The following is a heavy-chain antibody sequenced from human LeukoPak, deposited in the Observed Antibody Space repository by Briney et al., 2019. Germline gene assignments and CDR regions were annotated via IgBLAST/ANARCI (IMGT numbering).Heavy chain of an antibody. Sequence: ASVRVSCKASGYTFTNYDINWVRRATGQGLEWMGWMNPNSGNTGYAQKFQGRVTMTRSTSISTAYMELSSLTSEDTAVYYCARVSLGYCSGGTCYFQDHWGQGTLVTVSS. CDR1: GYTFTNYD. D-gene: IGHD2-15*01. CDR3: ARVSLGYCSGGTCYFQDH. CDR2: MNPNSGNT. J-gene: IGHJ4*02. V-gene: IGHV1-8*01.